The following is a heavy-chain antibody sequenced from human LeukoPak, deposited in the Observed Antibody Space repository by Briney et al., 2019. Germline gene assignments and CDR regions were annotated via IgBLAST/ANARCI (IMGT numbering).Heavy chain of an antibody. D-gene: IGHD3-3*01. CDR2: MNPNSGNT. J-gene: IGHJ6*03. CDR1: GYTFTSYD. Sequence: ASVKVSCKASGYTFTSYDINWVRQATGQGLEWMGWMNPNSGNTGYAQKFQGRVTITRNTSISTAYMELSSLRSEDTAVYYCARRGWASRITIFGVVIKGSYYMDVWGKGTTVTVSS. V-gene: IGHV1-8*03. CDR3: ARRGWASRITIFGVVIKGSYYMDV.